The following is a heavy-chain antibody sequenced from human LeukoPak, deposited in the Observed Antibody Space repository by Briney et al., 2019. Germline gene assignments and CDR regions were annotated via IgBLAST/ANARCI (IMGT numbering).Heavy chain of an antibody. CDR3: ARQPALYSGYDYGDY. CDR1: GYSFTNSW. J-gene: IGHJ4*02. V-gene: IGHV5-51*01. CDR2: IYPGDSDT. Sequence: GESLKISCKASGYSFTNSWIGWVRQMPGKGLEWMGIIYPGDSDTRYSPSSQGQVTISADKSISTAYLQWSSLKASDTAMYYCARQPALYSGYDYGDYWGQGTLVTVSS. D-gene: IGHD5-12*01.